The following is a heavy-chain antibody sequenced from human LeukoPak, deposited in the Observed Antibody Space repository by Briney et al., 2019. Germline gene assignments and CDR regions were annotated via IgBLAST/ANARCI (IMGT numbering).Heavy chain of an antibody. D-gene: IGHD4-17*01. CDR2: IYWDDDK. Sequence: SGPTLVNPTQTLTLTCTFSGFSLSTSGVGVGWIRQPPGKALEWLALIYWDDDKRYSPSLKSRLTITKDTSKNQVVLTMTNMDPVKTAKYYCAHIGGYGDYVIDFDYWAREPWSPSPQ. CDR1: GFSLSTSGVG. CDR3: AHIGGYGDYVIDFDY. V-gene: IGHV2-5*02. J-gene: IGHJ4*02.